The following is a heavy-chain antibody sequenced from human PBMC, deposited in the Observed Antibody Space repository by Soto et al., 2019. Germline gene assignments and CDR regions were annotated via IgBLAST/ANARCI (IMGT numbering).Heavy chain of an antibody. V-gene: IGHV4-34*01. CDR3: ARGRGFDY. CDR1: GGSFSGYY. CDR2: INDSGRT. Sequence: QVQLQQWGAGLLKPSETLSLTCAVYGGSFSGYYWSWIRQPPGKGLEWIGEINDSGRTNYNPSLNRRVTISVDKSKNQFSLKLSSVTAADTAVYYCARGRGFDYWGQGTLVTVSS. J-gene: IGHJ4*02.